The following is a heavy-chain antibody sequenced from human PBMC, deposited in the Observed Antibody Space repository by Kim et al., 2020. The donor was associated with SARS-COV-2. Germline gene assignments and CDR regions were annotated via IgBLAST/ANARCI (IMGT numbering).Heavy chain of an antibody. D-gene: IGHD3-10*01. V-gene: IGHV3-23*01. J-gene: IGHJ4*02. CDR3: TRHAGGFDS. CDR2: GGVT. Sequence: GGVTRYTDPVKGRCAISRDNPKNTLYLQMNSRRAEDTAIYYCTRHAGGFDSWGQGTLVTVSS.